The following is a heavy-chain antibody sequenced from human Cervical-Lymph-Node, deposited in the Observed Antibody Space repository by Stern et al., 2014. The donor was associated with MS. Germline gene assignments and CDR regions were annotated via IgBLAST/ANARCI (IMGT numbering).Heavy chain of an antibody. Sequence: QITLKESGPTLVKATQPLTLTCTFSGFALRNSGVSVAWIRQPPGKALECLAVIYWDDEKRYSPSLKSRLSITKDASESQVVLTMTNMDPVDTATYYCTHSLHGDYYDAFDTWGQGTMVTVSS. CDR3: THSLHGDYYDAFDT. D-gene: IGHD4-17*01. CDR2: IYWDDEK. CDR1: GFALRNSGVS. V-gene: IGHV2-5*02. J-gene: IGHJ3*02.